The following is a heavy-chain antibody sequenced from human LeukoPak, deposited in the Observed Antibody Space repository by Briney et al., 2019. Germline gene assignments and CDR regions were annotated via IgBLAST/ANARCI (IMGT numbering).Heavy chain of an antibody. V-gene: IGHV1-2*02. CDR1: GYTFTDYY. J-gene: IGHJ6*03. CDR2: INPISGGT. D-gene: IGHD2-2*01. CDR3: AREWGIVVEAARYYMDV. Sequence: ASVKVSCKATGYTFTDYYMHWVRQAPGQGLEWMGWINPISGGTNYAQNFQGRVTMTRDTSISTAYMELSRLRSDDTAVYYCAREWGIVVEAARYYMDVWGKGTTVTVSS.